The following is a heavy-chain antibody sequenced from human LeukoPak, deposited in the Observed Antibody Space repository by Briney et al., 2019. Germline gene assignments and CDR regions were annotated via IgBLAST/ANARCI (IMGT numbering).Heavy chain of an antibody. Sequence: SETLSLTCTVSGGSLSSSSYYWGWIRQPPGKGLEWIGSIYYSGSTYYNPSLKSRVTISVDTSKNQFSLKLSSVTAADTAVYYCARTNSSGWYPLNWYFDLWGRGTLVTVSS. CDR1: GGSLSSSSYY. J-gene: IGHJ2*01. CDR2: IYYSGST. CDR3: ARTNSSGWYPLNWYFDL. D-gene: IGHD6-19*01. V-gene: IGHV4-39*07.